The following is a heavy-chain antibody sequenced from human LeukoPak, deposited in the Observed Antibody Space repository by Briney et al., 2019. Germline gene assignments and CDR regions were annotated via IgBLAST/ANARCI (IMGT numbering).Heavy chain of an antibody. Sequence: SETLSLTCAVYGGSFSGYYWSWIRQPPGKGLEWIGEINHSGSTNYNPSLKSRVTISVDTSKNQFSLKLSSVTAADTAVYYCARGPNRYCSGGSCYLGYWGQGTLVTVSS. CDR3: ARGPNRYCSGGSCYLGY. CDR1: GGSFSGYY. D-gene: IGHD2-15*01. CDR2: INHSGST. J-gene: IGHJ4*02. V-gene: IGHV4-34*01.